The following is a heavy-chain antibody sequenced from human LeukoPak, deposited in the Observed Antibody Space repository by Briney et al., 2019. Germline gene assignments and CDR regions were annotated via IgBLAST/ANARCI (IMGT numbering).Heavy chain of an antibody. Sequence: SVTVSCKASGGTFSSYAISWVRQAPGQGLEWMGRIIPILGIANYAQKFQGRVTITAEKSTSTAYMELSSLISEDTAVYYCARVPYYYGSGSYYPRGAWGQGTLVTVSS. CDR2: IIPILGIA. CDR1: GGTFSSYA. D-gene: IGHD3-10*01. CDR3: ARVPYYYGSGSYYPRGA. V-gene: IGHV1-69*04. J-gene: IGHJ5*02.